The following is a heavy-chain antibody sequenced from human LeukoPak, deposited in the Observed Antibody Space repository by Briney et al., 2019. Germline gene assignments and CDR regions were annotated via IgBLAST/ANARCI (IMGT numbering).Heavy chain of an antibody. V-gene: IGHV3-30*02. Sequence: GGSLRLSCAASGFTFSSYGMHWVRQAPGKGLEWVAFIRYDGSNKYYADSVKGRFTISRDNSKNTLYLQMNSLRAEDTAVYYCAKVLQLGEYYFDYWGQGTLATVSS. CDR2: IRYDGSNK. CDR3: AKVLQLGEYYFDY. D-gene: IGHD1-1*01. J-gene: IGHJ4*02. CDR1: GFTFSSYG.